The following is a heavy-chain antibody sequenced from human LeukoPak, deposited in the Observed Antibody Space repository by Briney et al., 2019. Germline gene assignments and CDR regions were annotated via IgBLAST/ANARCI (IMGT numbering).Heavy chain of an antibody. CDR2: ISWNSGSI. CDR1: GFTFDDYA. CDR3: TTGVIVVVIKAFDI. J-gene: IGHJ3*02. D-gene: IGHD3-22*01. Sequence: GRSLRLSCAASGFTFDDYAMHWVRQAPGKGLEWVSGISWNSGSIGYADSVKGRFTISRDNAKNSLYLQMNSLRAEDTAVYYCTTGVIVVVIKAFDIWGQGTMVTVSS. V-gene: IGHV3-9*01.